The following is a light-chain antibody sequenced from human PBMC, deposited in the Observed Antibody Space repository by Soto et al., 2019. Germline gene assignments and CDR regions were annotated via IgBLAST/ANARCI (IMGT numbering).Light chain of an antibody. Sequence: ESVMTQSPLSLSVTPGEPASISCRSSQSLLHSNGYNYLDWYLQKPGQSPQLLIYLGSFLAAGVPDRFSGSGTGTDVTLNTRRVEAADVGVYYCMQAVQTPSFGGWTKVEIK. CDR2: LGS. CDR1: QSLLHSNGYNY. CDR3: MQAVQTPS. J-gene: IGKJ4*01. V-gene: IGKV2-28*01.